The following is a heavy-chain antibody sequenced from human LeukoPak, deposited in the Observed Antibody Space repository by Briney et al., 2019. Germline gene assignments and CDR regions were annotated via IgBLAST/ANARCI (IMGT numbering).Heavy chain of an antibody. CDR3: ARFGSSTWYKGAFDI. CDR1: GGSFSGYY. J-gene: IGHJ3*02. Sequence: PSETLSLTCAVYGGSFSGYYRSWIRQPPGKWLEWIGEIVHSGNTKYNPSLKSRVTISVDTSKNQFSLNLTSVTAADTAVYYCARFGSSTWYKGAFDIWGQGTMVTVAS. V-gene: IGHV4-34*12. D-gene: IGHD6-13*01. CDR2: IVHSGNT.